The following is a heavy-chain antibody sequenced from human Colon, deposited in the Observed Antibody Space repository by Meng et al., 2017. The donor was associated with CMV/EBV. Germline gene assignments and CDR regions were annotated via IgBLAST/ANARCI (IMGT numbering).Heavy chain of an antibody. CDR2: ISGSTGYT. V-gene: IGHV1-18*01. D-gene: IGHD1-1*01. CDR1: GYTFTSYG. Sequence: QVQLVQSGGVVKELGASVLVSFRFSGYTFTSYGINWVRQAPGQGLEWMGWISGSTGYTNRAQKFQGRVTMTTDTSTSTAYLALTSLTSNDTAVYYCARGRPNWSGVLDYWGQGTLVTASS. CDR3: ARGRPNWSGVLDY. J-gene: IGHJ4*02.